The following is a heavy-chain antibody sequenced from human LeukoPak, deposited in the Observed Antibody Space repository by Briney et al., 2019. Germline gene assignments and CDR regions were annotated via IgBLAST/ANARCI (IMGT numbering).Heavy chain of an antibody. J-gene: IGHJ4*02. CDR2: IYTSGST. Sequence: SETLSLTCTVSGGSISSYYWSWIRQPAGKGLEWIGRIYTSGSTNYNPSLKSRVTMSVDTSKNQFSLKLSSVTAADTALYYCARGNHDYGDLDYWGQGTLVTVSS. CDR1: GGSISSYY. CDR3: ARGNHDYGDLDY. D-gene: IGHD4-17*01. V-gene: IGHV4-4*07.